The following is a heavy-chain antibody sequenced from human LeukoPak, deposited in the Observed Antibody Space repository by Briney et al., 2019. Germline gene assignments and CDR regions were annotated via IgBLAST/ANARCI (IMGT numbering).Heavy chain of an antibody. CDR3: ARAAAGNFDY. J-gene: IGHJ4*02. D-gene: IGHD6-13*01. V-gene: IGHV4-39*07. CDR1: GGSISTSSYY. Sequence: PSETLSLTCTLSGGSISTSSYYWGWIRQTPGKGLEWIGTIYYAGKTFYNPSLKSRVTIAIDRSETQFSLKLSSVTAADTAVYYCARAAAGNFDYWGQGTLVTVSS. CDR2: IYYAGKT.